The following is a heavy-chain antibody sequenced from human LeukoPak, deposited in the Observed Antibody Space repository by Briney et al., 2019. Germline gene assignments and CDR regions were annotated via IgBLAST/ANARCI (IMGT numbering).Heavy chain of an antibody. CDR2: IYYSGST. CDR1: GGSISSYY. J-gene: IGHJ4*02. D-gene: IGHD5-24*01. CDR3: ARHGRDGYNQIDY. Sequence: SETLSLTCTVSGGSISSYYWSWIRQPPGKGLEWIGYIYYSGSTNYNPSLKSRVTISADTSKNQFSLKLSSVAAADTAVYYCARHGRDGYNQIDYWGQGTLVTVSS. V-gene: IGHV4-59*08.